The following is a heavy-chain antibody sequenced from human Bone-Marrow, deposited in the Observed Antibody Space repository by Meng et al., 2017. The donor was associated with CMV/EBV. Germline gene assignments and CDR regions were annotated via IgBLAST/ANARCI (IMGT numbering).Heavy chain of an antibody. Sequence: SETLSLTCTVSGGSITNYYWGWVRQPPGKGLEWIGYIFYTGRTTYNPALQSRVTISVDTFRNQFYLELSSVTAADTAMYYCARDCSSTSCYVAFDIWGQGTMVTVSS. CDR2: IFYTGRT. V-gene: IGHV4-59*01. J-gene: IGHJ3*02. CDR1: GGSITNYY. CDR3: ARDCSSTSCYVAFDI. D-gene: IGHD2-2*01.